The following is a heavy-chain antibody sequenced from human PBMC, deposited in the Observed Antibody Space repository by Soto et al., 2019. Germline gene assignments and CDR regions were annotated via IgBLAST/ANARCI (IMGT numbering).Heavy chain of an antibody. J-gene: IGHJ4*01. D-gene: IGHD1-26*01. CDR3: ARGEQYSGRIFDY. Sequence: SQTLSLTCAITGDSVSSNSAGWSWVRESPSRGLEWLGRTYYRAKWYYEYAVSVRGRITIKPGTSKNQYSLQLNSVTPEDTAVYFCARGEQYSGRIFDYWGQGTLVTVSS. CDR1: GDSVSSNSAG. CDR2: TYYRAKWYY. V-gene: IGHV6-1*01.